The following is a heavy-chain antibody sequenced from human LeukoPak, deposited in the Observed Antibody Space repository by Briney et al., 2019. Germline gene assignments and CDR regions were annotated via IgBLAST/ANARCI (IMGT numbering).Heavy chain of an antibody. CDR3: ARGYYYDSGSLTRALDF. V-gene: IGHV1-2*02. CDR2: INPNSGTS. Sequence: GASVKVSCKVSGYTFSHYYMHWVRQAPGQGLEWVGWINPNSGTSNYAQKFQDRVTMTTDTSTNTGYMELRSLRSDDTAIYYCARGYYYDSGSLTRALDFWGQGTMVTVSS. D-gene: IGHD3-22*01. J-gene: IGHJ3*01. CDR1: GYTFSHYY.